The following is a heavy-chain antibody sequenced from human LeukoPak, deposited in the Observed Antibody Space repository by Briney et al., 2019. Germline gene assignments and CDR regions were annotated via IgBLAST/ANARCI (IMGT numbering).Heavy chain of an antibody. CDR3: AREESAMVPFDY. J-gene: IGHJ4*02. Sequence: GGSLRLSCAASGFTVSSNYMSWVRQAPGKGLEWVSVIYSGGSTYYADSVKGRFTISRDNAKNSLYLQMNSLRAEDTAVYYCAREESAMVPFDYWGQGTLVTVSS. CDR1: GFTVSSNY. V-gene: IGHV3-53*01. CDR2: IYSGGST. D-gene: IGHD5-18*01.